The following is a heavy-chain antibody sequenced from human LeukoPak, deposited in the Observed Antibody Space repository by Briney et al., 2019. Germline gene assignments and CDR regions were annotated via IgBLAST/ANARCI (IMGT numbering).Heavy chain of an antibody. D-gene: IGHD6-13*01. CDR2: IKQDGSEK. J-gene: IGHJ5*02. V-gene: IGHV3-7*01. CDR3: ARGKSSSWSRSHNNWFDP. CDR1: GFTFSSYW. Sequence: GGSLRLSCAASGFTFSSYWMSWVRQAPGKGLEWVANIKQDGSEKYYVDSVKGRFTISRDNAKNSLYLQMNGLRAEDTAVYYCARGKSSSWSRSHNNWFDPWGQGTLVTVSS.